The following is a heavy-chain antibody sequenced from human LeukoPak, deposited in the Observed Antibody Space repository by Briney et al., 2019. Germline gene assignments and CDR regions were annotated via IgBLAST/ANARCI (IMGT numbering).Heavy chain of an antibody. J-gene: IGHJ5*01. Sequence: PGGSLRLSCAASGFTFSNAWMSWVRQAPGKGLEWVGRIRSKTDGGTTDYAAPVKGRFTISRDDSRNTLYLQMSSLKTEDTAVYYCTKSVDCSRTSCDSWGQGTLVIVSS. CDR1: GFTFSNAW. CDR2: IRSKTDGGTT. V-gene: IGHV3-15*01. D-gene: IGHD2-2*01. CDR3: TKSVDCSRTSCDS.